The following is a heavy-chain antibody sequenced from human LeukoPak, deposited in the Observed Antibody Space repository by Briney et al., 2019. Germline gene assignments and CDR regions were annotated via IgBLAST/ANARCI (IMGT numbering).Heavy chain of an antibody. CDR1: GLSVRNNY. D-gene: IGHD2-2*01. CDR3: TRDSPSMVVPAFDY. CDR2: IRSKAYGGTT. Sequence: GGSLRLSCAASGLSVRNNYMSWVRQAPGKGLEWVGFIRSKAYGGTTEYAASVKGRFTISRDDSKSIAYLQMNSLKTEDTAVYYCTRDSPSMVVPAFDYWGQGTLVTVSS. J-gene: IGHJ4*02. V-gene: IGHV3-49*04.